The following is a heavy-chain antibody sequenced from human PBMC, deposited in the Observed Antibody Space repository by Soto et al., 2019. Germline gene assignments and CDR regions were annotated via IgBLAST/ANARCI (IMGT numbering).Heavy chain of an antibody. CDR3: AKLYYDILTARYYYMDV. J-gene: IGHJ6*03. V-gene: IGHV3-23*01. D-gene: IGHD3-9*01. Sequence: PGGSLRLSCAASGFTFSSYAMSWVRQAPGKGLEWVSAISGSGGSTYYADSVKGRFTISRDNSKNTLYLQMNSLRAEDTAVYYCAKLYYDILTARYYYMDVWGKGTTVTX. CDR2: ISGSGGST. CDR1: GFTFSSYA.